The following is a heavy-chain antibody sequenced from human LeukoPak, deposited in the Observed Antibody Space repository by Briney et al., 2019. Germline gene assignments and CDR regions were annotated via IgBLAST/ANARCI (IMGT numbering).Heavy chain of an antibody. D-gene: IGHD3-10*01. CDR1: GGSFSGYY. V-gene: IGHV4-4*08. CDR3: ARSRVTMVRGVIYYHYMDV. J-gene: IGHJ6*03. CDR2: IYTSGST. Sequence: SETLSLTCAVYGGSFSGYYWSWIRQPPGKGLEWIGRIYTSGSTNYNPSLKSRVTISVDTSKNQFSLKLSSVTAADTAVYYCARSRVTMVRGVIYYHYMDVWGKGTTVTISS.